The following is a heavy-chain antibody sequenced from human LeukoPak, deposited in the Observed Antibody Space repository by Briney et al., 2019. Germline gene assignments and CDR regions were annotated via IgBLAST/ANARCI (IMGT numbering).Heavy chain of an antibody. CDR2: ISSSSKII. D-gene: IGHD1-7*01. CDR3: ARVNYISSGWGAPFDS. CDR1: GFTFSSYT. V-gene: IGHV3-48*01. Sequence: GESLSLTCAASGFTFSSYTMSWVRQVPGKGLEWISYISSSSKIIYYADSVKGRFTISRDNAKNSLYLQMNSLRAEDTAVYYCARVNYISSGWGAPFDSWGQGTLVTVSS. J-gene: IGHJ4*02.